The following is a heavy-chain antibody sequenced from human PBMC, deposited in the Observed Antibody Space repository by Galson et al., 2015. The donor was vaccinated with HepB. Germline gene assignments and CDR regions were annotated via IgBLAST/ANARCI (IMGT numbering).Heavy chain of an antibody. D-gene: IGHD3-10*01. Sequence: SLRLSXXXSGFTFSXYSINWVRQAPGKGXEXXPYITGSSTTIHYADSVKGRFTISRDNAKNSVYLQMNSLRAEDTAVYYCARVGYGYYSSDYWGQGTLVTVSS. V-gene: IGHV3-48*04. CDR2: ITGSSTTI. CDR3: ARVGYGYYSSDY. CDR1: GFTFSXYS. J-gene: IGHJ4*02.